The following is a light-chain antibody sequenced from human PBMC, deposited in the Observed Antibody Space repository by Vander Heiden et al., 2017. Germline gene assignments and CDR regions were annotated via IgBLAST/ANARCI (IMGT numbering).Light chain of an antibody. CDR2: DVT. CDR1: SSYVGAYNY. V-gene: IGLV2-14*03. CDR3: SSYTSSNTLV. J-gene: IGLJ1*01. Sequence: QSALTQPASVSGSPGQSITISCTGPSSYVGAYNYVSWYQQHPGKAPKLIIYDVTNRPSGVSNRFSGSKSGNTASLTTSGLQAEDEADYYCSSYTSSNTLVFGTGTKVTVL.